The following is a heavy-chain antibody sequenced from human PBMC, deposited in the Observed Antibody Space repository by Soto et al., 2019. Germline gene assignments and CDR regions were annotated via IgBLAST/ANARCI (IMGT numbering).Heavy chain of an antibody. J-gene: IGHJ6*02. CDR1: GGTFSSYA. V-gene: IGHV1-69*13. D-gene: IGHD6-6*01. CDR2: IIPIFGTA. CDR3: ATREQLGDYYYGMDV. Sequence: SVKVSCKASGGTFSSYAISWVRQAPGQGLEWMGGIIPIFGTANYAQKFQGRVTITADESTSTASMELCSLRSEDTAVYYCATREQLGDYYYGMDVWGQGTTVTVSS.